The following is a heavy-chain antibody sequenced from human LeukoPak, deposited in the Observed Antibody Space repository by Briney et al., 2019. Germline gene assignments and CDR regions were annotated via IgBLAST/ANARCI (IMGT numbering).Heavy chain of an antibody. J-gene: IGHJ4*02. CDR3: ATEKGDSPDY. CDR1: GVTFSRYA. D-gene: IGHD2-21*01. CDR2: ISESGTGT. V-gene: IGHV3-23*01. Sequence: GGSLRLSCAASGVTFSRYAMSWVRQAPGKGLEWVSAISESGTGTYYADSVKGRFTISRDNSKNTLYVQMNSLRAEDTAVYYCATEKGDSPDYWGQGTLVTVSS.